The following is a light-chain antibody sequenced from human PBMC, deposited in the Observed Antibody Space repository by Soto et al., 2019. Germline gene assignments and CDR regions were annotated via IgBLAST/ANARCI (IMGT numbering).Light chain of an antibody. CDR1: SSNIGAGYD. Sequence: QSVLTQPPSVSGAPGQRGTISCTGSSSNIGAGYDVHWYQQLPGTAPKLLSYGNSNRPTGVPDRFSGSKSGTSASLAITGLQAEDEADYYCQSYYSSLSGLVFGGGTKLTFL. J-gene: IGLJ2*01. V-gene: IGLV1-40*01. CDR2: GNS. CDR3: QSYYSSLSGLV.